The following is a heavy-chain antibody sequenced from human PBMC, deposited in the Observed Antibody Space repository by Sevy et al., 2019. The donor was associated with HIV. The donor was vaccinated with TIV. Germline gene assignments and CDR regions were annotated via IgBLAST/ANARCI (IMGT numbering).Heavy chain of an antibody. CDR3: ARDSGSITGTTAYYYCYGMDV. V-gene: IGHV4-59*01. D-gene: IGHD1-7*01. Sequence: SETLSLTCTVTGGSISSYYWSWIRQPPGKGLEWIGYIYYSGSTNYNPSLKSRVTISVDTSKNQFSLKLSSVTAADTAVYYCARDSGSITGTTAYYYCYGMDVWGQGTTVTVSS. J-gene: IGHJ6*02. CDR1: GGSISSYY. CDR2: IYYSGST.